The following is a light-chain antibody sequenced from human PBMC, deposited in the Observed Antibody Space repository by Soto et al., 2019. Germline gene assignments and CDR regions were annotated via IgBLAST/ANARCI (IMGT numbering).Light chain of an antibody. CDR3: QQYGGSPLT. CDR2: GAS. CDR1: QSVGNNH. V-gene: IGKV3-20*01. Sequence: EIVLTQSPGTLSLSPGERATLSCRASQSVGNNHLAWYQHKPGQAPRLLIYGASSRATGIPDRFSGSGSGTDFTLTISRLEPEDFAVYYCQQYGGSPLTFGGGTKVEIK. J-gene: IGKJ4*01.